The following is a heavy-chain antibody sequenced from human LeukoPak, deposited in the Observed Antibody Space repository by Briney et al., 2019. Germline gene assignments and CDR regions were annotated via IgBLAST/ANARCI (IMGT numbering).Heavy chain of an antibody. CDR3: VKDFGGYCSGGSCYSGWSDY. CDR2: IRSSSGYI. J-gene: IGHJ4*02. D-gene: IGHD2-15*01. V-gene: IGHV3-21*01. Sequence: GGSLRLSCAASGFNFSSYSMNWDRQAPGKGLEWVSYIRSSSGYIYYADSVKGRFTISRDNAKNSLYLQMNSLRAEDTAVYYCVKDFGGYCSGGSCYSGWSDYWGQGTLVTVSS. CDR1: GFNFSSYS.